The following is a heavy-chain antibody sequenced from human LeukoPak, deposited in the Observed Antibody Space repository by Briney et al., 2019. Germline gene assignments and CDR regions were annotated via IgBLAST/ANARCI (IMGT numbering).Heavy chain of an antibody. CDR3: TQGMDV. Sequence: PSETLSLTCAVSGYSISSGYYWGCIRPPPGKGLEWIGSIYHSGSTYYNPSLKSRVTISVDTSKNQFSLKLSSVTAADTAVYYCTQGMDVWGKGTTVTVSS. V-gene: IGHV4-38-2*01. CDR1: GYSISSGYY. CDR2: IYHSGST. J-gene: IGHJ6*04.